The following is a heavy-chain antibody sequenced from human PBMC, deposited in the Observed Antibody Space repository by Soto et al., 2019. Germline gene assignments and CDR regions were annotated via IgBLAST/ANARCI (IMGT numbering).Heavy chain of an antibody. J-gene: IGHJ6*03. CDR1: GFTFSSYA. D-gene: IGHD4-17*01. V-gene: IGHV3-64*01. CDR3: ARGGLDVYGDYVIRYYYYYMDV. CDR2: ISSNGGST. Sequence: WGSLRLSCAASGFTFSSYAMHWVRQAPGKGLEYVSAISSNGGSTYYANSVKGRFTISRDNSKNTLYLQMGSLRAEDMAVYYCARGGLDVYGDYVIRYYYYYMDVWGKGTTVTVSS.